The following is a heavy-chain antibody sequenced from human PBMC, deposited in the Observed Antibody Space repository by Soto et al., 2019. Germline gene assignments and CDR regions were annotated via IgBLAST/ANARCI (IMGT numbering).Heavy chain of an antibody. Sequence: SVKVSCKASGGTFSSYAISWVRQAPGQGLEWMGGIIPIFGTANYAQKFQGRVTITADESTSTAYMELSSLRSEDTAVYYCARMGGTSGPYYYVSSGYPDLYYFDYWGQGTLVTVSS. CDR3: ARMGGTSGPYYYVSSGYPDLYYFDY. D-gene: IGHD3-22*01. J-gene: IGHJ4*02. V-gene: IGHV1-69*13. CDR1: GGTFSSYA. CDR2: IIPIFGTA.